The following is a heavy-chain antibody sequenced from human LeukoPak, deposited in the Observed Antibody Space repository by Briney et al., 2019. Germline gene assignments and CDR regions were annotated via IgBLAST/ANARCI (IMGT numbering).Heavy chain of an antibody. CDR1: GFTFSSYA. V-gene: IGHV3-23*01. CDR2: ISGSGGST. D-gene: IGHD1-26*01. J-gene: IGHJ4*02. CDR3: TKVPRGSYYENYFDY. Sequence: GGSLRLSCAASGFTFSSYAMSWVRQAPGKGLEWVSAISGSGGSTYYADSVKGRFTISRDNSKNTLYLQMNSLRAEDTDVYYCTKVPRGSYYENYFDYWGQGTLVTVSS.